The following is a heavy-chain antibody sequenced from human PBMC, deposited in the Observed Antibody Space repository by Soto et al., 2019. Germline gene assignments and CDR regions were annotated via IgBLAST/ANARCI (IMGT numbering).Heavy chain of an antibody. CDR3: ARLATTVTWSWFDP. Sequence: SETLSLTCTVIGGSIRSPNFSWSWIRQPPGKGLEWIGYIYHSGSTYYNPSLKSRVTISVDRSKNQFSLKLSSVIAADTAVYYCARLATTVTWSWFDPWGQGTLVTVSS. CDR1: GGSIRSPNFS. D-gene: IGHD4-4*01. V-gene: IGHV4-30-2*01. J-gene: IGHJ5*02. CDR2: IYHSGST.